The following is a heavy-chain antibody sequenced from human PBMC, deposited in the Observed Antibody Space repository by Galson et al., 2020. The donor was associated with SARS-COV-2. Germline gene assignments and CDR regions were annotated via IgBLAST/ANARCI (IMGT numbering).Heavy chain of an antibody. J-gene: IGHJ5*02. D-gene: IGHD3-22*01. CDR1: GFTFNNYA. V-gene: IGHV3-23*01. CDR2: MSGTGSA. Sequence: GGSLRLSCAVSGFTFNNYAMSWVRQAPGKGLEWVSVMSGTGSAYYADSVKGRFTISGDISKNKIYLQMNSLKADDTALYYCAKGDGMLYYDNSAYSSWGQGTLVTVSS. CDR3: AKGDGMLYYDNSAYSS.